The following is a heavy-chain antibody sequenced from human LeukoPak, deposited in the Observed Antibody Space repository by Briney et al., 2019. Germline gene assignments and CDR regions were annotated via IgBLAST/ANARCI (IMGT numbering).Heavy chain of an antibody. J-gene: IGHJ6*03. Sequence: SETLSLTCTVSGGSISSRNWRWIRQPPGKGLEWIGYIYYSGSTNYNPSLKSRVTISVDTSKNQFSLKLSSETAADTAVYYCARKASYYYYMDVWGKGTTVTVSS. CDR2: IYYSGST. V-gene: IGHV4-59*11. CDR1: GGSISSRN. CDR3: ARKASYYYYMDV.